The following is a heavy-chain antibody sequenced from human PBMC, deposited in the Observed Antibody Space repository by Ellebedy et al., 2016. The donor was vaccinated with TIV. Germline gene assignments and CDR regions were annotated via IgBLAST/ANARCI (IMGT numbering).Heavy chain of an antibody. D-gene: IGHD5-12*01. CDR1: GVPISSSY. J-gene: IGHJ6*02. Sequence: MPSETLSLTCTVSGVPISSSYWSWVRQPPGKGLEWIGYIHYTGSTNYNPSLKSRVTISIDTSKNQFSLRLTSVTAADTAVYYCARLAPLYNILPTIPNYNYHAMDVWGQGATVTVSS. V-gene: IGHV4-59*01. CDR2: IHYTGST. CDR3: ARLAPLYNILPTIPNYNYHAMDV.